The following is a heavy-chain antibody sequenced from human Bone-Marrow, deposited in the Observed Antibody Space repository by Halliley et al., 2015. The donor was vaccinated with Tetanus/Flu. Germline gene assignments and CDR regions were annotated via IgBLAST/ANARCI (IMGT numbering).Heavy chain of an antibody. J-gene: IGHJ4*02. CDR2: PTSSYP. Sequence: PTSSYPLYGPSFQGHVTISVDKSVSPAYLQWSSLEAPDTAMYYCARRQNYYHNSDYLYYFDYWGQGTLVTVSS. D-gene: IGHD3-22*01. V-gene: IGHV5-10-1*01. CDR3: ARRQNYYHNSDYLYYFDY.